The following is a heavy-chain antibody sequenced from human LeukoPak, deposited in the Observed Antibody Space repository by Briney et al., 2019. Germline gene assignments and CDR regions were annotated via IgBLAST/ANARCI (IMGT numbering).Heavy chain of an antibody. J-gene: IGHJ2*01. CDR2: IYYTGST. Sequence: SETLSLTCTVPGGSITSTNYYSGWIRLPPRKVLEWLRSIYYTGSTSYNASLESRVTISVDTSKNQFSLRLNSVTAADTAVYFCARDPTGLVVVAVTRYFDLWGRDTLVTVSS. V-gene: IGHV4-39*07. D-gene: IGHD2-15*01. CDR1: GGSITSTNYY. CDR3: ARDPTGLVVVAVTRYFDL.